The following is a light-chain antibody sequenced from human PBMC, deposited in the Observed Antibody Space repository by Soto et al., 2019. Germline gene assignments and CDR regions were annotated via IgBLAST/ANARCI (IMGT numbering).Light chain of an antibody. V-gene: IGKV3-20*01. CDR3: QQSGSSSYT. CDR1: QSISSSH. Sequence: EIVLTQSPGTLSLSPGERATLSCRASQSISSSHLAWYQQKPGQAPRLLIYAASSRATGIPDRFSGSGSGTAFTLTISRLEPEAFAVYYCQQSGSSSYTFAQGTRLQIK. CDR2: AAS. J-gene: IGKJ2*01.